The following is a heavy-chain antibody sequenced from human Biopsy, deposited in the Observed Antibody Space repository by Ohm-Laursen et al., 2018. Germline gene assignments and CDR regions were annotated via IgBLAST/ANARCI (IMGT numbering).Heavy chain of an antibody. J-gene: IGHJ2*01. CDR3: ARDRGYYSDRTVPGYFDL. Sequence: SVALSLTCSVSGDSISSYYWSCIPPPPGQGLLWIGYVYYTGSTDYNPSHQSRVTISVDTPKNHFSLRLRSVTPADTAIYYCARDRGYYSDRTVPGYFDLWGRGTLVTVSS. D-gene: IGHD3-22*01. CDR2: VYYTGST. V-gene: IGHV4-59*01. CDR1: GDSISSYY.